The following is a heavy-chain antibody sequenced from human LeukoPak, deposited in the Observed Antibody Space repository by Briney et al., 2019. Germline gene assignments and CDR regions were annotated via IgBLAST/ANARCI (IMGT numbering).Heavy chain of an antibody. V-gene: IGHV3-7*01. CDR2: INQDGSEK. J-gene: IGHJ6*04. CDR1: GFTFSSYW. D-gene: IGHD3-16*01. Sequence: PGGSLRLSCAASGFTFSSYWMSWVRQAPGKGLEWVANINQDGSEKYYVDSVKGRFTISRDNAKNSLYLQMNTLRAEDTAVYHRARGGGGMDVWGKGTAVTVSS. CDR3: ARGGGGMDV.